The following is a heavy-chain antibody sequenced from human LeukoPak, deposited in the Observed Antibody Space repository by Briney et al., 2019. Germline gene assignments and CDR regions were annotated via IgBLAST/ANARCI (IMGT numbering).Heavy chain of an antibody. V-gene: IGHV4-39*07. CDR3: ARDPLRNWYFDL. CDR1: DGSINNRNSY. CDR2: IFFNGNT. D-gene: IGHD4-17*01. Sequence: SETLSLTCTVSDGSINNRNSYWGWIRQPPGKGLEWIGSIFFNGNTFYNPSLKSRLIISIDTSKNYFSLRLNSVTAADTAVYYCARDPLRNWYFDLWGRGTLVTVSS. J-gene: IGHJ2*01.